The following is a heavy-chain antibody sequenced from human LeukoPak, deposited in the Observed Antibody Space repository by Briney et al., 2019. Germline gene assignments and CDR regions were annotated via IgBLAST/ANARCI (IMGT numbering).Heavy chain of an antibody. CDR2: IYYSGGT. Sequence: SETLSLTCTVSGGSISSYYWSWIRQPPGKGLEWIGYIYYSGGTNYNPSLKSRVTISVDTSKNQFSLKLSSVTAADTAVYYCARGDYDYVWGSYRPYNWFDPWGQGTLVTVSS. CDR3: ARGDYDYVWGSYRPYNWFDP. D-gene: IGHD3-16*02. J-gene: IGHJ5*02. CDR1: GGSISSYY. V-gene: IGHV4-59*01.